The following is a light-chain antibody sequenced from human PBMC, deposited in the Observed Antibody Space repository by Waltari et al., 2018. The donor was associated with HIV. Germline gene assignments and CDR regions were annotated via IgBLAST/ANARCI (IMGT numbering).Light chain of an antibody. CDR2: DVS. CDR1: SRAVRGYHY. CDR3: NSYTTSSTLHVV. Sequence: SALTQPASVSGSPGQSITLSCTGTSRAVRGYHYVSWFQPHPGKAPKLMIYDVSNRPSGVSNRFAGSKSGNTASLTISGLQAEDEADYYCNSYTTSSTLHVVFGGGTKLTVL. V-gene: IGLV2-14*03. J-gene: IGLJ2*01.